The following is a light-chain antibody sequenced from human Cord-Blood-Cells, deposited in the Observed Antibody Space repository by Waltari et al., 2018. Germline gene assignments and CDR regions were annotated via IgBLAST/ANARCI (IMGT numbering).Light chain of an antibody. J-gene: IGLJ2*01. CDR1: RSDVGGYNY. CDR2: DVS. Sequence: QSALTQPASVSGSPGQSITISCPRTRSDVGGYNYVSCYQQHTGKAPKLMIYDVSNRPSGVSNRFSGSKSGNTASLTISGLQAEDEADYYCSSYTSSSTVVFGGGTKLTVL. V-gene: IGLV2-14*01. CDR3: SSYTSSSTVV.